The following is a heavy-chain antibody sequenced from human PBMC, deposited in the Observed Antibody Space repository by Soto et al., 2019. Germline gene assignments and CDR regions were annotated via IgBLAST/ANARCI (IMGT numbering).Heavy chain of an antibody. CDR2: IYYSGST. D-gene: IGHD4-4*01. CDR1: GGSISSGGYY. Sequence: QVQLQESGPGLVKPSQTLSLTCTVSGGSISSGGYYWSWIRQHPGKGLEWIGYIYYSGSTYYNPSLKSRVTISVDTSKNQFSLKLSSVTAADTAVYYCARATGYMTTVEWDWFDPWGQGTLVTVSS. V-gene: IGHV4-31*03. CDR3: ARATGYMTTVEWDWFDP. J-gene: IGHJ5*02.